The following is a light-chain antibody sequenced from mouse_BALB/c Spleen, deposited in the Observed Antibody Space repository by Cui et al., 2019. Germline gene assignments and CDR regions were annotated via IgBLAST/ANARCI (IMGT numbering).Light chain of an antibody. J-gene: IGKJ1*01. CDR2: DTS. CDR3: QQWSSYPRT. Sequence: QIVLTQSPAIMSASPGEKFTMTCSASSSVSYMYWYQQKPGSSPRLLIYDTSNLASGVPVRFSGSGSGTSYSLTISRMEAEDAATYYCQQWSSYPRTFGGGTKLEIK. CDR1: SSVSY. V-gene: IGKV4-55*01.